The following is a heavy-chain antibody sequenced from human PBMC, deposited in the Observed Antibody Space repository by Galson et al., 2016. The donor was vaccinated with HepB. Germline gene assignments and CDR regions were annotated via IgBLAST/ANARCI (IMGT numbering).Heavy chain of an antibody. CDR2: ISTYNGYT. CDR3: ARNSSSRDAFDI. CDR1: GYTFTRFG. Sequence: SVKVSCKASGYTFTRFGITWIRQAPGQGLEWMGWISTYNGYTNYAQKFQGRVTMTTDTSTRTAYMELGSLTSDDTAVYYCARNSSSRDAFDIWGQGTMVTVSS. D-gene: IGHD2-2*01. J-gene: IGHJ3*02. V-gene: IGHV1-18*04.